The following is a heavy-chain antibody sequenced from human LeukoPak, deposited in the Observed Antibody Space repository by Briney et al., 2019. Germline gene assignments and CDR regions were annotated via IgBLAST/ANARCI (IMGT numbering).Heavy chain of an antibody. CDR1: GYTFTGYY. V-gene: IGHV1-2*02. D-gene: IGHD7-27*01. Sequence: ASVKVSCKASGYTFTGYYMHWVRQAPGQGLEWMGWINPNSGGTKYAQRFQGRVTMSRDTSISTVYMELSSLRSEDTAVYYCASYLGGTGYYFDYWGQGTLVTVSS. CDR2: INPNSGGT. J-gene: IGHJ4*02. CDR3: ASYLGGTGYYFDY.